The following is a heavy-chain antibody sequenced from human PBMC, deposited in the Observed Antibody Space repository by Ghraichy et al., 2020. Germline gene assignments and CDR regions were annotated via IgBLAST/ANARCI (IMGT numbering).Heavy chain of an antibody. CDR1: GYTFTSYD. CDR3: ARGPFGRVVYAIRNIISGPIKYYFDC. Sequence: ASVKVSCKASGYTFTSYDINWVRQATGQGLEWMGWMNPNSGNTGYAQKFQGRVTMTRNTSISTAYMELSSLRSEDTAVYYCARGPFGRVVYAIRNIISGPIKYYFDCWGQGTLVTVSS. V-gene: IGHV1-8*01. J-gene: IGHJ4*02. D-gene: IGHD2-8*02. CDR2: MNPNSGNT.